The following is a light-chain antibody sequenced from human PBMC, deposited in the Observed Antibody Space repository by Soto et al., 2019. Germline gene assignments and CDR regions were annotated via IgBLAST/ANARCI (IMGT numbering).Light chain of an antibody. V-gene: IGKV3-20*01. CDR2: GAS. CDR1: QSVSSD. CDR3: QQYGSSPKT. J-gene: IGKJ1*01. Sequence: EIVMTQSPATLSVSPGERATLSCRASQSVSSDLAWYHQKPGQAPRLLIYGASTRATGIPDRFSGSGSGTDFTLTISRLEPEDFAVYYCQQYGSSPKTFGQGTK.